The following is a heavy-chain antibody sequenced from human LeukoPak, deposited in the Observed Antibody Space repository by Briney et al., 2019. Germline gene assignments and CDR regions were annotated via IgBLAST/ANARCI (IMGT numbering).Heavy chain of an antibody. CDR3: ARDLLFGAFDI. D-gene: IGHD2-21*01. V-gene: IGHV4-59*12. Sequence: SETLSLTCTVSGGSISSYYGTWIRQPPGKGLEWIGYLDYSGSTNYNPSLKSRVTMSVDTSKNQFSLKLSSVTAADTAVYYCARDLLFGAFDIWGQGTMVTVSS. CDR2: LDYSGST. J-gene: IGHJ3*02. CDR1: GGSISSYY.